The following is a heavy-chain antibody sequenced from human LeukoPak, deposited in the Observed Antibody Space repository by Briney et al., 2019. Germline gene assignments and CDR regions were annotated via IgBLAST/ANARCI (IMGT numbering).Heavy chain of an antibody. J-gene: IGHJ4*02. CDR3: TKVGVYYYDA. V-gene: IGHV3-15*01. CDR2: IRSMSARGTV. Sequence: AGSVRLSCTASGLTFSNAWMTWVRQVPGKGLEWVGRIRSMSARGTVDYAAPVQGRFTISRDDSKNTVYLHMNSLRTEDTAIYYCTKVGVYYYDAWGQGTLVTVSS. D-gene: IGHD2-8*01. CDR1: GLTFSNAW.